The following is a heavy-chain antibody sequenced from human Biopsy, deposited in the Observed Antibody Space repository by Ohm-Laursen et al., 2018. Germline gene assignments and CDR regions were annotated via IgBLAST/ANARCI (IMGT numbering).Heavy chain of an antibody. D-gene: IGHD3-22*01. V-gene: IGHV4-59*08. Sequence: SETLSLTCTVSGGSISSYYWTWIRQPLGKGLEWIGYVSYSGNTKYNPSLKSRVIISADTSKNQFSLKLSSVTAADMAMYYCAAYYYDSSGYFYAFHYWGQGTLVTVSS. CDR3: AAYYYDSSGYFYAFHY. J-gene: IGHJ4*02. CDR1: GGSISSYY. CDR2: VSYSGNT.